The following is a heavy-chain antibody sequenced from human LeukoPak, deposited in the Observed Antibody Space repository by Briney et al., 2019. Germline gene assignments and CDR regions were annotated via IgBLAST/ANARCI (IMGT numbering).Heavy chain of an antibody. V-gene: IGHV4-59*01. CDR3: ARFGSLREPIHDY. J-gene: IGHJ4*02. Sequence: SETLSLTCTVSGGSISSYYWSWLRQPPGKGLEWIGYIYYSGSTNYSPSLKSRVTISVDTSKNQSSLNLSSVTAADTAVYYCARFGSLREPIHDYWGQGTLVTVSS. D-gene: IGHD3-16*01. CDR2: IYYSGST. CDR1: GGSISSYY.